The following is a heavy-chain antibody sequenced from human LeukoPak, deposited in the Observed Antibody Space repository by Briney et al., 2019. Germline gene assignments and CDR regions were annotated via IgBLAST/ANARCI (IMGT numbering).Heavy chain of an antibody. V-gene: IGHV3-23*01. D-gene: IGHD3-22*01. CDR3: AKDKGSGSYFDY. Sequence: GGSLRLSCAASGFTFNNYAMSWVRQAPGKGLEWVSTITGSGGSTYYADSVKGRFTISRDNSKNTLYLQMNSLRAEDTAVYYCAKDKGSGSYFDYWGQGTLVTVSS. J-gene: IGHJ4*02. CDR2: ITGSGGST. CDR1: GFTFNNYA.